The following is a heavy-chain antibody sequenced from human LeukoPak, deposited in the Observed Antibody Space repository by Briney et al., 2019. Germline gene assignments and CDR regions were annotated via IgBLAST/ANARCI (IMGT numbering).Heavy chain of an antibody. CDR1: GYSFTSYW. CDR2: IYPGDSDT. V-gene: IGHV5-51*01. D-gene: IGHD3-22*01. Sequence: GESLKIPCKGSGYSFTSYWIGWVRQMPGKGLEWMGIIYPGDSDTRYSPSFQGQVTISADKSISTAYLQWSSLKASDTAMYYCARAAPFYDSSGYYYPDAFDIWGQGTMVTVSS. CDR3: ARAAPFYDSSGYYYPDAFDI. J-gene: IGHJ3*02.